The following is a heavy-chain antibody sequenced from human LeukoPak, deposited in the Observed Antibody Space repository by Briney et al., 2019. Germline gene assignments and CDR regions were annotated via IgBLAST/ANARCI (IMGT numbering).Heavy chain of an antibody. CDR1: DGSISNLY. V-gene: IGHV4-59*11. CDR2: INYSGST. J-gene: IGHJ6*02. CDR3: AKDIYGSGSYYGNGLDV. D-gene: IGHD3-10*01. Sequence: SETLSLTCTVSDGSISNLYWSWIRQPPGKGLEWIGNINYSGSTKYNPSLKSRVVMSVDTSKNQFSLKLSSVTAADTAVYYCAKDIYGSGSYYGNGLDVWGRGTTVTVSS.